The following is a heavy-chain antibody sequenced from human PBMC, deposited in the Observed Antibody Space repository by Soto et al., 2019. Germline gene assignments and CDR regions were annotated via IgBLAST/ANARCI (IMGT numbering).Heavy chain of an antibody. CDR3: ASPYYGGSSDYYGMDV. J-gene: IGHJ6*02. V-gene: IGHV5-51*01. CDR1: GYSFTSYW. D-gene: IGHD4-17*01. CDR2: IYPGDSDT. Sequence: GESLKISCKGSGYSFTSYWIGWVRQMPGKGLEWMGIIYPGDSDTRYSPSFQGQVTISADKSISTAYLQWSSLKASDTVLYYCASPYYGGSSDYYGMDVWGQGTTVTVSS.